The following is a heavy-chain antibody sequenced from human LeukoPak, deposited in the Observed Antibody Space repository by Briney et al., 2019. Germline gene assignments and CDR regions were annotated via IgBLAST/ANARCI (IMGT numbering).Heavy chain of an antibody. CDR2: IVVGSGNT. CDR1: GFTFTSSA. D-gene: IGHD3-22*01. CDR3: AAGHYDSSGYYRIYYYYGMDV. V-gene: IGHV1-58*02. Sequence: SVKVSCKASGFTFTSSAMQWVRQARGQRLEWIGWIVVGSGNTNYAQKFQERVTITRDMSTSTAYMELSSLRSEDTAVYYCAAGHYDSSGYYRIYYYYGMDVWGQGTTVTVS. J-gene: IGHJ6*02.